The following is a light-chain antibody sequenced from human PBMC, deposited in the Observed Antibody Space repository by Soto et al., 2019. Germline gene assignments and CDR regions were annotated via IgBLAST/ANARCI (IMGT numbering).Light chain of an antibody. J-gene: IGKJ5*01. Sequence: DIQMTQSPSSLFASVGDRVTITCQATQDINIYLNWYQQKPGKAPNLLIYDASNLEIGVPSRFSGSGSGTHFTFTISSLQTEDIGTYYCQQYDILPSTFGRGTRLE. CDR2: DAS. CDR1: QDINIY. CDR3: QQYDILPST. V-gene: IGKV1-33*01.